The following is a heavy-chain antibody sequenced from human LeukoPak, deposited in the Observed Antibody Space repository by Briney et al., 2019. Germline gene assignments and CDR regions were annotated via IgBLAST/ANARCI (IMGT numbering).Heavy chain of an antibody. Sequence: SETLSLTCSVSGGSISGSSNYWGWIRQPPVKGLEWIGSISYSGSTYYNPSLKSRVTISVDTSRNQFSLKLSSVTAADTAVYYCARWKGYDVLTGYYMSFDYWGQGTLVTVSS. CDR3: ARWKGYDVLTGYYMSFDY. CDR2: ISYSGST. J-gene: IGHJ4*02. D-gene: IGHD3-9*01. V-gene: IGHV4-39*01. CDR1: GGSISGSSNY.